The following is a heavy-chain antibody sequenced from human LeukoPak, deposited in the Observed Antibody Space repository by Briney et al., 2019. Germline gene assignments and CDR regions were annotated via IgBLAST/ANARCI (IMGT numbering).Heavy chain of an antibody. CDR1: GFSFSNYA. J-gene: IGHJ4*02. Sequence: GGSLRLSCVASGFSFSNYAMNWVRQAPGKGLEWVSIISSDPSHTYYADSVKGRFTISRDNAKNSLYLQMNSLRAEDTAVYSCAKRSNKYDFWGGYYKGYFDYWGQGTLVTVSS. D-gene: IGHD3-3*01. CDR2: ISSDPSHT. CDR3: AKRSNKYDFWGGYYKGYFDY. V-gene: IGHV3-21*04.